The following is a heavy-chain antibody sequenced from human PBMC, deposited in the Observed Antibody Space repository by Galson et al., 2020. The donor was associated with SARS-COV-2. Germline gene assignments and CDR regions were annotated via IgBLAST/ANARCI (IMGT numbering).Heavy chain of an antibody. CDR3: AHSAPSSLTILGVLIVKDYVDY. V-gene: IGHV2-5*01. CDR1: GFSLSTSGVG. Sequence: ESGPTLVKPTQTLTLTCTFSGFSLSTSGVGVGWIRQPPGKALEWLALIYWNDDKRYSPSLKSRLTITKDTTKNQVDLTMTNMDPVDTATYYCAHSAPSSLTILGVLIVKDYVDYWGQGTLVTVSS. CDR2: IYWNDDK. J-gene: IGHJ4*02. D-gene: IGHD3-3*01.